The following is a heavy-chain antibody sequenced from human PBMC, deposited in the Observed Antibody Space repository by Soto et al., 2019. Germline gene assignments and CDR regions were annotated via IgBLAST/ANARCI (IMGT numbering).Heavy chain of an antibody. V-gene: IGHV3-74*01. D-gene: IGHD2-21*02. CDR2: IHSDGSST. J-gene: IGHJ3*01. CDR1: GFTFSYYW. Sequence: EVQLVESEGGLVQPGGSLRLSCAASGFTFSYYWMHWVRQAPGQGLVWVSRIHSDGSSTTYADSVKGRFTISRDNAKNTLYPQMNSLRAEDTAVYYCARGDRGAFDLWGQGTMVTVSS. CDR3: ARGDRGAFDL.